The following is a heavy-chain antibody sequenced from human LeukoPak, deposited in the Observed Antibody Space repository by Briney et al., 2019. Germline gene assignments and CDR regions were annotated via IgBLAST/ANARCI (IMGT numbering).Heavy chain of an antibody. CDR3: AKVDYYDSKTPYN. CDR2: ISYDGSNK. V-gene: IGHV3-30*18. CDR1: GFTFSSYG. D-gene: IGHD3-22*01. Sequence: GGSLRLSCAASGFTFSSYGMHWVRQAPGKGLEWVAVISYDGSNKYYADSVKGRFTISRDNSKNTLYLQMNSLRAEDTAVYYCAKVDYYDSKTPYNWGQGTLVTVSS. J-gene: IGHJ4*02.